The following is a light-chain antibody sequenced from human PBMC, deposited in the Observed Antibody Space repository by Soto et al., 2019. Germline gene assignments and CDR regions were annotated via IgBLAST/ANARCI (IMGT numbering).Light chain of an antibody. Sequence: EVVLTQSPGTQSLSPGERATLSCRASHSIGSNYLAWYQQKPGQAPRLLIYAASNRATGIPDRFSGSGSGTDFTLTISRLEPEDFAVYYCQQYGDSPIYTFGQGTKLEIK. V-gene: IGKV3-20*01. J-gene: IGKJ2*01. CDR2: AAS. CDR1: HSIGSNY. CDR3: QQYGDSPIYT.